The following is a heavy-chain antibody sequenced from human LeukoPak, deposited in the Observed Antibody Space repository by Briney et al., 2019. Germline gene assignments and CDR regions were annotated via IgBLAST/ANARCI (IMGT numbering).Heavy chain of an antibody. J-gene: IGHJ4*02. V-gene: IGHV3-74*01. Sequence: PGGSLRLSCAASGFTFSSYGMRWVRQAPGKGLVWVSPINGDGRSTWYADSVKGRFTISRDNAKKTLYLQMNSLRAEDTAVYYCARVYPDSGTYYDRAYDYWGQGTLVTVSS. CDR3: ARVYPDSGTYYDRAYDY. D-gene: IGHD3-10*01. CDR1: GFTFSSYG. CDR2: INGDGRST.